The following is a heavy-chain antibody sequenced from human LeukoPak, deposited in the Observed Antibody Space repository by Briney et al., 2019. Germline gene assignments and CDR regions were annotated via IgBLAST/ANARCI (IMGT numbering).Heavy chain of an antibody. CDR1: GGSISSYY. CDR2: IYTSGST. CDR3: AGIVGATHDKNYFDY. V-gene: IGHV4-4*07. D-gene: IGHD1-26*01. J-gene: IGHJ4*02. Sequence: PSETLSLTGTVSGGSISSYYWSWIRQHAGKGLEWIGRIYTSGSTNYNPSLKSRVTMSVDTSKNQFSLKLSSVTAADTAVYYCAGIVGATHDKNYFDYWGQGTLVTVSS.